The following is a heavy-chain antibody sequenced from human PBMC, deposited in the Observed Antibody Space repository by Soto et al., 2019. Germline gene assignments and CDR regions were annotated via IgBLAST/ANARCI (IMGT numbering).Heavy chain of an antibody. D-gene: IGHD1-1*01. CDR1: GCSISSSSYY. CDR2: IYYSGST. Sequence: SETLSLTCTVSGCSISSSSYYWCWILHPPGKGLEWIGSIYYSGSTYYNPSLKSRVTISVDTSKNQFSLKLSSVTAADTAVYYCARLLLELSSWFDPWGQGTLVTVSA. J-gene: IGHJ5*02. CDR3: ARLLLELSSWFDP. V-gene: IGHV4-39*01.